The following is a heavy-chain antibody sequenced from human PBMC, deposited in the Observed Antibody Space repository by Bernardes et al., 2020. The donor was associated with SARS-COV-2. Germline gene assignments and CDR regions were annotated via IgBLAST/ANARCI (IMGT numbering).Heavy chain of an antibody. J-gene: IGHJ6*02. CDR2: FDPEDGET. V-gene: IGHV1-24*01. CDR3: ATAPALGGVYCSGGSCYDYYYGMGV. CDR1: GYTLTELS. Sequence: ASVKVSCKVSGYTLTELSMHWVRQAPGKGLEWMGGFDPEDGETIYAQKFQGRVTMTEDTSTDTAYMELSSLRSEDTAVYYCATAPALGGVYCSGGSCYDYYYGMGVWGQGTTVTVSS. D-gene: IGHD2-15*01.